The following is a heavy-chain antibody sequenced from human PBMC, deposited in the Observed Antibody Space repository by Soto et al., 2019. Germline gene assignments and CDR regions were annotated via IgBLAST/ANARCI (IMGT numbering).Heavy chain of an antibody. CDR3: ASSKRPYYDAY. D-gene: IGHD3-3*01. Sequence: GESLKISCAASGFTFSDYYMSWIRQAPGKGLEWVSYISSSGSTIYYADSVKGRFTISRDNAKNSLYLQMNSLRAEDTAVYYCASSKRPYYDAYWGQGTLVTVSS. CDR2: ISSSGSTI. V-gene: IGHV3-11*01. J-gene: IGHJ4*02. CDR1: GFTFSDYY.